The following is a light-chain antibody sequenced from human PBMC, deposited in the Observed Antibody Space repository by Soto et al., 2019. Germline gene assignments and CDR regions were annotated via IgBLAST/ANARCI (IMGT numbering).Light chain of an antibody. CDR3: QQYNSYSKT. J-gene: IGKJ1*01. Sequence: TQSPGSLSLSPGERATLSCRASQSISRWVEWYQHQPGKATKLLIYDASSLEGGGPSRFSGRGSATEFTLTIRRLQPDDCASYYCQQYNSYSKTFGQGTKVDIK. CDR2: DAS. V-gene: IGKV1-5*01. CDR1: QSISRW.